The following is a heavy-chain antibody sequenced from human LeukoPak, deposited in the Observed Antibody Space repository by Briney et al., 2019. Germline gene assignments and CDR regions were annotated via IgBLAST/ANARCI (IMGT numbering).Heavy chain of an antibody. CDR1: GFTVISNY. V-gene: IGHV3-66*01. D-gene: IGHD3-9*01. CDR2: IYSGGST. J-gene: IGHJ4*02. Sequence: GGSLSLCCAASGFTVISNYMNWVRQAQGKVLDWVSVIYSGGSTYYAASVKCRFTISRDNSKNTLYLQMNSLRAEDTAVFFFFKQKTAYEILTGYYYWGQGTLVTVSS. CDR3: FKQKTAYEILTGYYY.